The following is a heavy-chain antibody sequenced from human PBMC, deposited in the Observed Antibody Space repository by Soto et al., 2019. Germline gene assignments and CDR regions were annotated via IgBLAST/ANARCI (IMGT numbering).Heavy chain of an antibody. CDR3: ARDVGIVLVPAAMPWDY. CDR1: GYTFTSYG. J-gene: IGHJ4*02. CDR2: ISAYNGNT. D-gene: IGHD2-2*01. Sequence: QVQLVQSGAEVKKPGASVKVSCKASGYTFTSYGISWVRQAPGQGLEWMGWISAYNGNTNYAQKLQGRVTMTTDTSTCTAYMELRSMRSDDTAVYYCARDVGIVLVPAAMPWDYWGQGTLVTVSS. V-gene: IGHV1-18*01.